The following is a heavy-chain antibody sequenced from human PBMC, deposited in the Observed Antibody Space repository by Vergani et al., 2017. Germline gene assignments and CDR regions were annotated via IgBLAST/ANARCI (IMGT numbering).Heavy chain of an antibody. V-gene: IGHV3-48*03. CDR2: ISSSGSTI. CDR1: GFTFSSYE. Sequence: EVQLVESGGGLVQPGGSLRLSCAASGFTFSSYEMNWVRPAPGKGLEWVSYISSSGSTIYYADSVKGRFTISRDNAKNSLYLQMNSLRAEDTAVYYCAKGGSSGWYDYFDYWGQGTLVTVSS. J-gene: IGHJ4*02. D-gene: IGHD6-19*01. CDR3: AKGGSSGWYDYFDY.